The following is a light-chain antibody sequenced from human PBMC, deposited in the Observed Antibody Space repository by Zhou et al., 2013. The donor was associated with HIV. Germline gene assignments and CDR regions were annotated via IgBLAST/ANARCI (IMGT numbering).Light chain of an antibody. CDR3: QQYYSTPLT. Sequence: IQMTQSPSSLSASVGDRVTITCRASQGIRNDLGWYQQKPGKAPKLLLYAASRLESGVPSRFSGSGSGTDYTLTISSLQPEDFATYYCQQYYSTPLTFGGGTKVEIK. CDR2: AAS. V-gene: IGKV1-NL1*01. J-gene: IGKJ4*01. CDR1: QGIRND.